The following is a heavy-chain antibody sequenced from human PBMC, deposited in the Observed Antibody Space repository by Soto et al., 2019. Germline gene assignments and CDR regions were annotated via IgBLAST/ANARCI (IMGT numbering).Heavy chain of an antibody. Sequence: EVQLVESGEGLVQPGGSLRLSCEASGFSFNKYAMHWVRQAPGKGLEYVSAISSKGSSTYYADSVKGRFTISRDNSRNTLDLQMGILTTETMGVYYCERVNGNGFYGSRTFDYWGQGALVTVSS. CDR3: ERVNGNGFYGSRTFDY. J-gene: IGHJ4*02. CDR1: GFSFNKYA. V-gene: IGHV3-64*02. CDR2: ISSKGSST. D-gene: IGHD3-10*01.